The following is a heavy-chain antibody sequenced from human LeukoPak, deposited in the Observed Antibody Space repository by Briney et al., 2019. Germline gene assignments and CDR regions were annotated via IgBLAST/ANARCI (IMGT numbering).Heavy chain of an antibody. D-gene: IGHD5-12*01. CDR1: GFTFDDYA. CDR2: ISWNSGSI. V-gene: IGHV3-9*01. CDR3: ANGKGYATFGY. J-gene: IGHJ4*02. Sequence: PGGSLRLSCAASGFTFDDYAMHWVRQAPGKGLEWVSGISWNSGSIGYADSVKGRFTISRDNAKNTLYLQMNSLRAEDTAVYYCANGKGYATFGYWGQGTLVTVSS.